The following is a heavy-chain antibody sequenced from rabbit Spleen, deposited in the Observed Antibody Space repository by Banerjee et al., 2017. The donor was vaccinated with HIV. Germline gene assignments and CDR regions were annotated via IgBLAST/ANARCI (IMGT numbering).Heavy chain of an antibody. CDR1: GFDFSTYY. CDR3: ARETYSSGWGL. V-gene: IGHV1S7*01. CDR2: IDPIFGST. D-gene: IGHD4-1*01. J-gene: IGHJ4*01. Sequence: QLKESGGGLVQPGGSLKLSCKASGFDFSTYYMSWVRQAPGKGLEWIGYIDPIFGSTYYASWVNGRFTISSHNAQNTLYLQLNSLTAADTATYFCARETYSSGWGLWGPGTLVTVS.